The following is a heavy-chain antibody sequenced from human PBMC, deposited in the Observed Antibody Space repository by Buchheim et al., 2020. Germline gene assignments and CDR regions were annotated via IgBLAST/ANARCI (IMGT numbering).Heavy chain of an antibody. CDR3: ARAKYSSSWYFGFDS. CDR2: VSHSGST. CDR1: GGSFSGYY. V-gene: IGHV4-34*01. J-gene: IGHJ5*01. D-gene: IGHD6-13*01. Sequence: QVQLQQWGAGLLKPSETLSLTCAVYGGSFSGYYWSWIRQPPGKGLEWIGEVSHSGSTNYNSSLKSRVTISVDTSKNQLSLKVRSVAAADTAVYYCARAKYSSSWYFGFDSWGQGTL.